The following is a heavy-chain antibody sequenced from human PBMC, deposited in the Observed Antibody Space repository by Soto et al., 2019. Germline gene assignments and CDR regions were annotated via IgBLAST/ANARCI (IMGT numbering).Heavy chain of an antibody. CDR3: ARRYGGNFDY. J-gene: IGHJ4*02. D-gene: IGHD1-26*01. CDR2: IYYSGST. CDR1: GGSISSYY. Sequence: PSETLSLTCTFSGGSISSYYWSWIRQPPGKGLEWIGYIYYSGSTNYNPSLKSRVSISVDTSKNQFSLKLSSVTAADTAVYYCARRYGGNFDYWGQGTLVTVSS. V-gene: IGHV4-59*01.